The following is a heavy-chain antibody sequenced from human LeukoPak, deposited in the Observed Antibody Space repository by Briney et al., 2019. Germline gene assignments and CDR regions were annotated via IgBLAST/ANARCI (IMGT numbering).Heavy chain of an antibody. Sequence: GESLKISCKGSGYSFTSYWIGWVRQMPGKGREWMGIIYPGDSDTRYSPSFQGQVTISADKSISTAYLQWSSLKASDTAMYYCARGRADYYDSSGYYDYWGQGTLVTVSS. V-gene: IGHV5-51*01. CDR2: IYPGDSDT. CDR1: GYSFTSYW. D-gene: IGHD3-22*01. J-gene: IGHJ4*02. CDR3: ARGRADYYDSSGYYDY.